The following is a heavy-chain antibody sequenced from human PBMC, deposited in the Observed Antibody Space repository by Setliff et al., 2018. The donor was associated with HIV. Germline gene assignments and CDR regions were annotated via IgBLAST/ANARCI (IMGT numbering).Heavy chain of an antibody. J-gene: IGHJ6*03. CDR1: GYSFTSYW. Sequence: GESLKISCKGSGYSFTSYWIGWVRQMPGKGLEWMGIIYPGDSDTRYSPSFQGQVTISADKSISTAYLQWSSLKASDTAMYYCASYYGSGAHYPYYYYMDVWGQGTLVTVSS. CDR3: ASYYGSGAHYPYYYYMDV. V-gene: IGHV5-51*01. D-gene: IGHD3-10*01. CDR2: IYPGDSDT.